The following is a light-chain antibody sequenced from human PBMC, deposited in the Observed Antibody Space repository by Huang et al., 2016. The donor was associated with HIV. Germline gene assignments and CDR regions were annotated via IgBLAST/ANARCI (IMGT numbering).Light chain of an antibody. J-gene: IGKJ3*01. CDR3: MQDLETPFT. V-gene: IGKV2-28*01. CDR1: QSLLQSNGYNY. CDR2: LAS. Sequence: DIVMTQSPFSLPVTPGEPASISCRSNQSLLQSNGYNYLDWYLQKSGQSPQRLLYLASSRASGVPDRFSGSGTGTDFTLKISRVEAEDVGVYYCMQDLETPFTFGPGTKVDFK.